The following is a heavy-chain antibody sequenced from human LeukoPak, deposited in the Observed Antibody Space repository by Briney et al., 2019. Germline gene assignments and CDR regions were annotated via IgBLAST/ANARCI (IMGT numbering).Heavy chain of an antibody. D-gene: IGHD5-24*01. CDR3: AREAMATTNQFDP. Sequence: SQTLSLTCAISGDSVSSNSAAWNWIRQSPSRGLEWLGRTYYRSKWYNDYAVSVKSRISIDPETSKNQVSLHLNSATPEDTAVYFCAREAMATTNQFDPWGQGIPVTVSS. CDR1: GDSVSSNSAA. J-gene: IGHJ5*02. CDR2: TYYRSKWYN. V-gene: IGHV6-1*01.